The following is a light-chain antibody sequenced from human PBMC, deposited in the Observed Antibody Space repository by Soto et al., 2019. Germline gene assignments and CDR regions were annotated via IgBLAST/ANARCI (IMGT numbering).Light chain of an antibody. J-gene: IGLJ3*02. V-gene: IGLV2-14*01. CDR1: SSDIGTYNY. CDR3: SPYTNSIAV. Sequence: QSVLTQPASVSGSPGQSITISCTGTSSDIGTYNYVSWYQQHPGKAPKLMIYEVSNRPSGVSNRFSGSKSGKTASLTISGLQAEDEAHYYCSPYTNSIAVFGGGTQLAVL. CDR2: EVS.